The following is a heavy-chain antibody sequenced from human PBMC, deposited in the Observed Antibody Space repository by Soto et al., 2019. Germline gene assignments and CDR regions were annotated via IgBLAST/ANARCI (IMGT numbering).Heavy chain of an antibody. D-gene: IGHD3-22*01. V-gene: IGHV4-59*08. CDR3: ASHDSGDDAFDI. Sequence: QVQLQESGPGLVKPSETLSLTCTVSGGSISSYYWSWIRQPPGKGLGWIGCIYYSGSPNYNPSLQCRVTISVDTSMNRSSLKLSSVTAADPAVYYCASHDSGDDAFDIWRQGTLVTVSS. CDR2: IYYSGSP. J-gene: IGHJ3*02. CDR1: GGSISSYY.